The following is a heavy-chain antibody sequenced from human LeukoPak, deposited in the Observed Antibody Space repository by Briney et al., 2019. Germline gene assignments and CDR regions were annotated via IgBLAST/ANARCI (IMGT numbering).Heavy chain of an antibody. CDR2: IYQSGST. CDR3: ARSVEGYCSGGSCYSYYYYMDV. D-gene: IGHD2-15*01. J-gene: IGHJ6*03. Sequence: PSETLSLTCTVSGYSISSGYYWGWIRQPPGKGLEWIGSIYQSGSTYYNPSLKSRVTISVDTSKNQFSLKLSSVTAADTAVYYCARSVEGYCSGGSCYSYYYYMDVWGKGTTVTVSS. V-gene: IGHV4-38-2*02. CDR1: GYSISSGYY.